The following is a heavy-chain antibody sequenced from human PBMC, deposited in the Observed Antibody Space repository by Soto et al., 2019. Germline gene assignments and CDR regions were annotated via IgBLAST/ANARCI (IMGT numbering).Heavy chain of an antibody. CDR2: ISDSGST. J-gene: IGHJ6*03. Sequence: GGSLRLSCAASGFTFSSYAMSWVRQAPGKGLEWVSTISDSGSTYYADSVKGRFTISRDISKNTLYVQMSSLRAEDTAVYYCAKGGEGYCSGTSCLYHMDAWGKGTTVTVYS. CDR1: GFTFSSYA. D-gene: IGHD2-15*01. V-gene: IGHV3-23*01. CDR3: AKGGEGYCSGTSCLYHMDA.